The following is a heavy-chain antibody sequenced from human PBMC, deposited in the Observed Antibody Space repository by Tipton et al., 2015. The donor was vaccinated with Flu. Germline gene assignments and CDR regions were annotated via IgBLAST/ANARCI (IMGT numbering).Heavy chain of an antibody. D-gene: IGHD2-2*01. J-gene: IGHJ5*02. CDR1: GGPLTTDDYY. Sequence: TLSLTCTVSGGPLTTDDYYWSWIRQPPQKGLEWIGYIYYSGSTYYNPSLKSRVTMSQDRSKNQISLKLTSVTAADTAVYYCARVACYYASRFDPWGQGTLVTVSS. CDR2: IYYSGST. CDR3: ARVACYYASRFDP. V-gene: IGHV4-30-4*01.